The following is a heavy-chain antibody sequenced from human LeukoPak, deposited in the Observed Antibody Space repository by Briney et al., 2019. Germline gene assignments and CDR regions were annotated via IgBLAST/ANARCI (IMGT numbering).Heavy chain of an antibody. J-gene: IGHJ4*02. Sequence: GGSLKLSCAASGLTFSGSAMHWVRQASGKGLEWVGRIRSKANSYATAYAASVKGRFTISRDDLKNMAYLQMNSLKTEDTAVYYCTRRWGSNWYYDYWGQGTLVTVSS. CDR1: GLTFSGSA. V-gene: IGHV3-73*01. CDR3: TRRWGSNWYYDY. CDR2: IRSKANSYAT. D-gene: IGHD6-13*01.